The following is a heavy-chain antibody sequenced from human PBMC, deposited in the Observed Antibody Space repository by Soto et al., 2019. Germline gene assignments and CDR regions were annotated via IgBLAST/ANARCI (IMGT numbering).Heavy chain of an antibody. V-gene: IGHV3-23*01. CDR1: GFTFSSYA. CDR3: ARDNDAFDI. J-gene: IGHJ3*02. Sequence: GGSLRLSCAASGFTFSSYAMSWVRQAPGKGLEWVSAISGSGGSTYYADSVKGRFTISRDNAKNSLYLQMNSLRAEDTAVYYCARDNDAFDIWGQGTMVTVSS. CDR2: ISGSGGST.